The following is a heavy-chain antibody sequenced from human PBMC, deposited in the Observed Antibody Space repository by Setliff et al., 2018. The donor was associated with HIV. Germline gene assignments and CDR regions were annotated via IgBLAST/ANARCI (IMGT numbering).Heavy chain of an antibody. CDR1: GLTLSTYS. V-gene: IGHV3-23*05. CDR3: AKVDDGQCNTFNCRDFDY. CDR2: IDPTGTYT. Sequence: GGSLRLSCAASGLTLSTYSMSWVRQAPGKGLEWVSAIDPTGTYTYYADAVKGRFTISRDNFRNTLSLQMNSLTAEDSAIYYCAKVDDGQCNTFNCRDFDYWGRGALVTVSS. D-gene: IGHD1-1*01. J-gene: IGHJ4*02.